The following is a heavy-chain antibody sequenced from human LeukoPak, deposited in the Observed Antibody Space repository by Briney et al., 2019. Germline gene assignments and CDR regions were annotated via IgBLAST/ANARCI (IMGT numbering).Heavy chain of an antibody. V-gene: IGHV4-4*07. J-gene: IGHJ6*03. Sequence: SETLSLTCTVSGGSISSYYWSWIRQPAGKGLEWIGRIYTSGSTNYNPSFKSRVTMSVDTSKNQFSLKLSSVTAADMAVYYCARGDVLDFYYYMDVWGKGTTVTVSS. CDR2: IYTSGST. CDR3: ARGDVLDFYYYMDV. CDR1: GGSISSYY. D-gene: IGHD2-8*01.